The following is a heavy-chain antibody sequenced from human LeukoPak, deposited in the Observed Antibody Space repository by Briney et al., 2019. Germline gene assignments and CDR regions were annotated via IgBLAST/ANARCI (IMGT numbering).Heavy chain of an antibody. CDR1: GGSFSGYY. CDR2: INLAGST. Sequence: SETLSLTCAVYGGSFSGYYWSWIRQPPGKGLEWIGEINLAGSTNYNPSLKSRVTMSVDTSKNQFSLKLTSVTAADTAVYYCARVDYDSSGYYSAVDSWGQGTLVTVSS. V-gene: IGHV4-34*01. D-gene: IGHD3-22*01. J-gene: IGHJ4*02. CDR3: ARVDYDSSGYYSAVDS.